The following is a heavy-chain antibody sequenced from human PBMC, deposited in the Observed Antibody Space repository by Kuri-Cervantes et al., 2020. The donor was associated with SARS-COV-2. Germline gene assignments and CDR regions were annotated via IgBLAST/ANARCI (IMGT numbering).Heavy chain of an antibody. Sequence: GSLRLSCTVSGGSISSYYWSWIRQPPGKGLEWIGYIYYSGSTNYNPSLKSRVTISVDTPKNQFSLKLSSVTAAATAVYYCARAPKGDYDYVWGSYRYYSYYFDYWGQGTPVTVSS. CDR3: ARAPKGDYDYVWGSYRYYSYYFDY. J-gene: IGHJ4*02. D-gene: IGHD3-16*02. CDR1: GGSISSYY. V-gene: IGHV4-59*01. CDR2: IYYSGST.